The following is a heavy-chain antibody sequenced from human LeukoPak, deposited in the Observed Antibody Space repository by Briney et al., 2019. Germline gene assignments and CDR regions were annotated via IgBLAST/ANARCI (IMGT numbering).Heavy chain of an antibody. J-gene: IGHJ3*02. Sequence: GGSLRLSCAASGFTFSSYSMNWVRQAPGKGLEWVSSISSSSYIYYADSVKGRFTISRDNAKNSLYLQMNSLRAEDTAVYYCARVGWSGYFRAFDIWGQGTMVTVSS. D-gene: IGHD3-3*01. CDR2: ISSSSYI. V-gene: IGHV3-21*04. CDR3: ARVGWSGYFRAFDI. CDR1: GFTFSSYS.